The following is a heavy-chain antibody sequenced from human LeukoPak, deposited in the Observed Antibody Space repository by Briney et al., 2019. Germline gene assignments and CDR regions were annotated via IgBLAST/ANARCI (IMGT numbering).Heavy chain of an antibody. Sequence: SETLSLTCTVSGGSISSYYWSWNRQPPGKGLEWIGYIYYSGSTNYNPSLKSRVTISVDTSKNQFSLKLSSVTAADTAVYYCAGDGKGDCSSTSCYWNYYYYYGMDVWGQGTTVTVSS. CDR2: IYYSGST. CDR3: AGDGKGDCSSTSCYWNYYYYYGMDV. D-gene: IGHD2-2*01. CDR1: GGSISSYY. J-gene: IGHJ6*02. V-gene: IGHV4-59*12.